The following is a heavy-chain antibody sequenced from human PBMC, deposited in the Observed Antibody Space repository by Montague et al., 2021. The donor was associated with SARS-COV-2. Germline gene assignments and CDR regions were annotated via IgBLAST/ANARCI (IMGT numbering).Heavy chain of an antibody. J-gene: IGHJ4*02. CDR1: GFKFNNYA. CDR3: SRGRHGECGRFDY. V-gene: IGHV3-33*01. Sequence: SLRLSCAAFGFKFNNYAMHWVRQAPNKGLEWVAVIWADAYDQYYADSVKGRFTISRDDSKNTLYLQMDSLRGEDTAVYYCSRGRHGECGRFDYWGQGTLVTVSS. D-gene: IGHD4-17*01. CDR2: IWADAYDQ.